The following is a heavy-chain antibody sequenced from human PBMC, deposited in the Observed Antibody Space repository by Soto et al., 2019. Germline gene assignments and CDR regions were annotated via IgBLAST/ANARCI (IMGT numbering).Heavy chain of an antibody. Sequence: PGGSLRLSCAASGFTFSSYDMHWVRQAPGKGLEWVAVISYDGSNKYYADSVKGRFTISRDNSKNTLYLQMNSLRTEDTAVYYCAPKIVAATSDSWGQGTLVTVPS. J-gene: IGHJ4*02. CDR2: ISYDGSNK. CDR1: GFTFSSYD. CDR3: APKIVAATSDS. V-gene: IGHV3-30*03. D-gene: IGHD2-15*01.